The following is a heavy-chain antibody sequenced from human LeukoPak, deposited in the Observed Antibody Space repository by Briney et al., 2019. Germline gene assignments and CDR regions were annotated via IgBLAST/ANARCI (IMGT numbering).Heavy chain of an antibody. CDR3: ARTRLNWGHVFDI. CDR2: ISRGGGII. V-gene: IGHV3-48*03. CDR1: GFTFSSYE. Sequence: GGSLRLSCAPSGFTFSSYEMNWVRQPPGKGLEWVSYISRGGGIIYYADSVKGRFTISRDNAKNSLYLQMNSLRAEDTAVYYCARTRLNWGHVFDIWGERKMVTVSS. J-gene: IGHJ3*02. D-gene: IGHD7-27*01.